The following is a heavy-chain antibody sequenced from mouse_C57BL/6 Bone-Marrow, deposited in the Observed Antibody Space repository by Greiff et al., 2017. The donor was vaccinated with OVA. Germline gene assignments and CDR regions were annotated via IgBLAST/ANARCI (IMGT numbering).Heavy chain of an antibody. CDR3: AKRDCYCSSIFDY. V-gene: IGHV2-9-1*01. CDR1: GFSLTSYA. CDR2: IWTGGGA. J-gene: IGHJ2*01. Sequence: VQVVESGPGLVATSQSLSITCTVSGFSLTSYAISWVRQPPGKGLEWLGVIWTGGGANYNSALKSRLSISKDNSKNQVFLKMNRLQTDDTARSEGAKRDCYCSSIFDYWGKGTTLTVSS. D-gene: IGHD1-1*01.